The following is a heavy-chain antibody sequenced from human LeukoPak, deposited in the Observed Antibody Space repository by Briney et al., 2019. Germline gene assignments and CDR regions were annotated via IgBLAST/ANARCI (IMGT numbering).Heavy chain of an antibody. J-gene: IGHJ4*02. CDR2: MNPNSGNT. Sequence: ASVKVSCKASGYTFTSYDINWVRQATAQGLEWMGWMNPNSGNTGYAQKFQGRVTMTRNTSISTAYMELSSLRSEDTAVYYCARRVGAPNQFDYWGQGTLVTVSS. D-gene: IGHD1-26*01. CDR1: GYTFTSYD. V-gene: IGHV1-8*01. CDR3: ARRVGAPNQFDY.